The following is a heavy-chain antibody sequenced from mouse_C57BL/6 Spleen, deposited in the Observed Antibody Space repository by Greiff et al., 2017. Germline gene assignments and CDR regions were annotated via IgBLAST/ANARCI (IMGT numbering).Heavy chain of an antibody. CDR2: IRNKANGYKT. Sequence: DVQLVESGGGLVQPGGSLSLSCAASGFTFTDYYMSWVRQPPGKALAWLGFIRNKANGYKTEYSASVKERFTISRDNSQSILYLQMNALRAEDSATYYCAISPHYYGSSLYAMDYWGQGTSVTVSS. V-gene: IGHV7-3*01. J-gene: IGHJ4*01. CDR3: AISPHYYGSSLYAMDY. D-gene: IGHD1-1*01. CDR1: GFTFTDYY.